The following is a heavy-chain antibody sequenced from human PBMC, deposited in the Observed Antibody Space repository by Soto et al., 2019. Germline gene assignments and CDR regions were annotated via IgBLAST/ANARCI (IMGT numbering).Heavy chain of an antibody. J-gene: IGHJ4*02. D-gene: IGHD3-22*01. CDR3: ARDQFSYDSSGSYPSYFDH. V-gene: IGHV3-21*01. CDR1: GFTFSSYS. Sequence: GGSLRLSCAASGFTFSSYSMNWVRQAPGKGLEWVSSISSSSGYIYYADSVKGRFTTSRDNAKNSLYLQMNSLRAEDTAVYYCARDQFSYDSSGSYPSYFDHWAQGSLAT. CDR2: ISSSSGYI.